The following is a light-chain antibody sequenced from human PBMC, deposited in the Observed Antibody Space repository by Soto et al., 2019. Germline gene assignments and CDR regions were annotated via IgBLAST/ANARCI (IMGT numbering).Light chain of an antibody. CDR2: LNSDGSH. Sequence: QPVLTQSPSASASLGASVKLTCTLSSGHSTYAIAWHQQQTGKGPRYLMKLNSDGSHSKGDGIPDRFSGSSSGAERYLTISSLQSEDEADYSCQTLGSGTRVFGGGTKVTVL. J-gene: IGLJ3*02. CDR3: QTLGSGTRV. V-gene: IGLV4-69*01. CDR1: SGHSTYA.